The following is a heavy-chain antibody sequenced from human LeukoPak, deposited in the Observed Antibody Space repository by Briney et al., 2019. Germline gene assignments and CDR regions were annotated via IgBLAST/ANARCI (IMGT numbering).Heavy chain of an antibody. CDR2: ISSSSSII. CDR1: GFTFSSYS. V-gene: IGHV3-48*01. Sequence: PGGSLRLSCAASGFTFSSYSMKWVRQAPGKGLEWVSYISSSSSIIYYADSVKGRFTVSRDNAKNSLYLQMNSLRAEDTAVYYCARDPWYRAFDIWGQGTMVTVSS. D-gene: IGHD6-13*01. J-gene: IGHJ3*02. CDR3: ARDPWYRAFDI.